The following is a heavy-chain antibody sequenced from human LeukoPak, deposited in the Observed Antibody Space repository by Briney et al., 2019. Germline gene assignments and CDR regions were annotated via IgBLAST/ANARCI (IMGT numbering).Heavy chain of an antibody. J-gene: IGHJ4*02. CDR2: IWSDKSNR. Sequence: GGSLRLSCAASAFIFNHHAMHWVRQAPGKGLEWVAVIWSDKSNRFYADSVRGRFTISRDDSRKTVYLQMEGMTAEDTAVYYCAKDAQRGFDYSNSLEYWGQGALVTVAS. D-gene: IGHD4-11*01. V-gene: IGHV3-33*06. CDR3: AKDAQRGFDYSNSLEY. CDR1: AFIFNHHA.